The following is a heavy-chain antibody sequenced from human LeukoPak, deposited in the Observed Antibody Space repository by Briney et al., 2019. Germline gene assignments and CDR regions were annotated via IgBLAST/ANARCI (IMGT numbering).Heavy chain of an antibody. CDR3: AGYTNHWYLGGY. V-gene: IGHV1-2*02. CDR1: GYTFTYYY. CDR2: INPNSGGT. D-gene: IGHD2-2*02. Sequence: GASVKVSCKVSGYTFTYYYIHWVRQAPGQGLEWMGWINPNSGGTNYAQKFQGRVTMTRDTSINTAYMELNRLTSDDTALYYCAGYTNHWYLGGYWGQGTLVAVSS. J-gene: IGHJ4*02.